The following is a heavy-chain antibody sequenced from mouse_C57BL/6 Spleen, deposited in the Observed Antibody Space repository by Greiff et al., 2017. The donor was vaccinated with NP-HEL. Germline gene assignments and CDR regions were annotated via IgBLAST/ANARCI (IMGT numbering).Heavy chain of an antibody. CDR2: IYPRSGNT. CDR1: GYTFTSYG. J-gene: IGHJ2*01. D-gene: IGHD2-2*01. Sequence: VMLVESGAELARPGASVKLSCKASGYTFTSYGISWVKQRTGQGLEWIGEIYPRSGNTYYNEKFKGKATLTADKSSSTAYMELRSLTSEDSAVYFCARKGDYGYDLYYFDYWGQGTTLTVSS. V-gene: IGHV1-81*01. CDR3: ARKGDYGYDLYYFDY.